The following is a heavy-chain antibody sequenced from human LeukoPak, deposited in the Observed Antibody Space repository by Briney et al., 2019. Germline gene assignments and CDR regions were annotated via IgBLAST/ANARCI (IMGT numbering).Heavy chain of an antibody. D-gene: IGHD2-2*01. J-gene: IGHJ3*01. Sequence: TGGSLTLYCATSGFTFNNNAMSWVRQAPGKGLEWVSAINGGGDATEYADSVKGRFTISRDNSKNTLYLQMNSLRPDDTAVYYCARCTASCYANAFDVRGQGTVLTISS. CDR2: INGGGDAT. CDR3: ARCTASCYANAFDV. CDR1: GFTFNNNA. V-gene: IGHV3-23*01.